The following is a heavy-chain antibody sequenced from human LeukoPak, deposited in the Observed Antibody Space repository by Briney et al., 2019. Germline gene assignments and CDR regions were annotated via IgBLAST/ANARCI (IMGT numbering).Heavy chain of an antibody. CDR2: FFYNGGI. J-gene: IGHJ5*02. D-gene: IGHD2-2*01. V-gene: IGHV4-39*07. CDR3: ARSKAHLSTSWYGNWFDP. CDR1: GGSIRSDSHY. Sequence: SETLSLTCTVSGGSIRSDSHYWGWIRQSPEKGLEWIGSFFYNGGIYYNPSLKSRVTISVDTSKNQLSLRLSSVTAADTAVYYCARSKAHLSTSWYGNWFDPWGQGTLVTVSS.